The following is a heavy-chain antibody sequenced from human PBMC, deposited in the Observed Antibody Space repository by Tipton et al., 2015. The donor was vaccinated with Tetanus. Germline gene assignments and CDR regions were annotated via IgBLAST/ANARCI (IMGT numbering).Heavy chain of an antibody. CDR1: GGSISSGDYY. CDR3: ARRRGVYSGSDFDY. J-gene: IGHJ4*02. D-gene: IGHD1-26*01. V-gene: IGHV4-30-4*01. Sequence: TLSLTCTVSGGSISSGDYYWSWIRQPPGKGLEWIGYIYYSGSTYYNPSLKSRVTISVDTSKNQFSLKPSSVTAADTAVYYCARRRGVYSGSDFDYWGQGTLVTVSS. CDR2: IYYSGST.